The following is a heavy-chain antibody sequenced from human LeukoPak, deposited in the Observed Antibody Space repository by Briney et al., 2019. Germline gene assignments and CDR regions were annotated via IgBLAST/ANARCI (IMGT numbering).Heavy chain of an antibody. CDR3: AREGYSYGTYYDSSGYLDY. V-gene: IGHV3-23*01. Sequence: AGGSLRLSCAASGFMFSSHVMSWVRQAPGKGLEWVSLISNNDGSTYYADSVKGRFTISRDNSKNTLYLQMNSLRAEDTAVYCCAREGYSYGTYYDSSGYLDYWGQGTLVTVSS. CDR1: GFMFSSHV. D-gene: IGHD3-22*01. J-gene: IGHJ4*02. CDR2: ISNNDGST.